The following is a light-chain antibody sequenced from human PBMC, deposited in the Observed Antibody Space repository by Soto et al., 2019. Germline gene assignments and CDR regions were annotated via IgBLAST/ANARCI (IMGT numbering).Light chain of an antibody. CDR2: DAS. Sequence: EIVLTQSPDTLSLSPGERATLSCRASQSVRSNYLAWYQQKPGQAPRFLIYDASSRATGIPDRFSGSGSGTDLTLTISRLEPEDFAVYYCQQYGSSPLTFGGGTKVDIK. J-gene: IGKJ4*01. V-gene: IGKV3-20*01. CDR3: QQYGSSPLT. CDR1: QSVRSNY.